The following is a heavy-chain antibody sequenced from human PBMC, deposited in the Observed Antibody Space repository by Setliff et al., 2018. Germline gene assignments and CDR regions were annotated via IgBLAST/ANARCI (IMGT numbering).Heavy chain of an antibody. J-gene: IGHJ4*02. D-gene: IGHD5-12*01. CDR1: GGSFTPYY. Sequence: KTSETLSLTCTVSGGSFTPYYWSWIRQPPGKGLEWIGYAYYSGTAYYNPSLKSRVTVIVDTSKNQFSLRLSSVTAADTAVYYCARGGTFRYFDYWGQGTPVTVSS. CDR2: AYYSGTA. CDR3: ARGGTFRYFDY. V-gene: IGHV4-59*01.